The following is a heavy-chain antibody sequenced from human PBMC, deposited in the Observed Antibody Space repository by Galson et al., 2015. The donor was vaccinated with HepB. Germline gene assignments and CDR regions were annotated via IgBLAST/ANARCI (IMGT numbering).Heavy chain of an antibody. CDR1: GFTFSSYA. Sequence: SLRLSCAASGFTFSSYAMSWVRQAPGKGLEWVSAISGSGGSTYYADSVKGRFTISRDNSKNTLYLQMNSLRAEDTAVYYCALFLLWFGPQPLDFDYWGQGTLVTVSS. D-gene: IGHD3-10*01. CDR3: ALFLLWFGPQPLDFDY. V-gene: IGHV3-23*01. CDR2: ISGSGGST. J-gene: IGHJ4*02.